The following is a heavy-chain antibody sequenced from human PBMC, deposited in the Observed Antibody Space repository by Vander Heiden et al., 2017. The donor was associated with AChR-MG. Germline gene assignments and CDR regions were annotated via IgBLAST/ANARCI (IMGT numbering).Heavy chain of an antibody. Sequence: EVQLLESGGGLVQPGGSLRLSCEASGFTFSSYAMGWVRQAPGKGLEWVSVISGSGGSTYYADSVKGRFTISRDNSKNTLYLQMNSLRAEDTAVYYCAKVRLLRFLEWPSDAFDIWGQGTMVTVSS. CDR3: AKVRLLRFLEWPSDAFDI. V-gene: IGHV3-23*01. D-gene: IGHD3-3*01. J-gene: IGHJ3*02. CDR2: ISGSGGST. CDR1: GFTFSSYA.